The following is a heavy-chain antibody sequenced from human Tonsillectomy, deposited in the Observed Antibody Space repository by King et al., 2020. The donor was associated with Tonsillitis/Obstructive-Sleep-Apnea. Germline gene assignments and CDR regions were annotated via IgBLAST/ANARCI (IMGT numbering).Heavy chain of an antibody. V-gene: IGHV4-31*03. CDR1: GGSISSGGYY. CDR2: IYYSGST. J-gene: IGHJ3*02. D-gene: IGHD2-15*01. CDR3: AREDMTAWAFDI. Sequence: LQLQESGPGLVKPSQTLSLTCSVSGGSISSGGYYWRWICQHPGKGLEWIGYIYYSGSTYYNPSLKSRVTISVDTSKNQFSLKLSSVTAADTAVYYCAREDMTAWAFDIWGQGTMVTVSS.